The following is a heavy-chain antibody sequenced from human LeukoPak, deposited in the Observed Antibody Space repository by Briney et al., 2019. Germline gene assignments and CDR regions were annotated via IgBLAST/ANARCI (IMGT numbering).Heavy chain of an antibody. CDR1: GYTFTSYD. CDR2: MNPNSGNT. Sequence: ASVKVSCKASGYTFTSYDINWVRQATGQGLEWMGWMNPNSGNTGYAQKFQGRVTMTRNTSISTAYMELSSLRSEDTAVYYCASSNRYDILTGYSNQYYYYGMDVWGQGTTVTVSS. V-gene: IGHV1-8*01. CDR3: ASSNRYDILTGYSNQYYYYGMDV. J-gene: IGHJ6*02. D-gene: IGHD3-9*01.